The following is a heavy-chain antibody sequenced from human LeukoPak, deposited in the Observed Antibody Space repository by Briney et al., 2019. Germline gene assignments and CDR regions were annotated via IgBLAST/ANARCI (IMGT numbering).Heavy chain of an antibody. CDR3: AREVTMVRGAKYNWFDP. Sequence: PGGSLRLSCAASGFTFSDYYMSWIRQAPGKGLEWVSYISSSSSTIYYADSVKGRFTISRDNAKNSLYLQMNSLRAEDTAVYYCAREVTMVRGAKYNWFDPWGQGTLVTVSS. CDR2: ISSSSSTI. V-gene: IGHV3-11*04. CDR1: GFTFSDYY. J-gene: IGHJ5*02. D-gene: IGHD3-10*01.